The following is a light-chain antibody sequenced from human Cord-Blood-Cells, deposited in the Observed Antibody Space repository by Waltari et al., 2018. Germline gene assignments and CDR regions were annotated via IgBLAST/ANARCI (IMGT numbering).Light chain of an antibody. CDR1: SSNIGSNY. Sequence: QSVLTQPPSASGTPGQRVTISCSGSSSNIGSNYVYWYQQLPGTAPKLLIYRNNHPPSGVPDRFSGSKSGTSASLAISGLRSEDEADYYCAAWDDSLSGYVFGTGTKVTVL. CDR2: RNN. J-gene: IGLJ1*01. CDR3: AAWDDSLSGYV. V-gene: IGLV1-47*01.